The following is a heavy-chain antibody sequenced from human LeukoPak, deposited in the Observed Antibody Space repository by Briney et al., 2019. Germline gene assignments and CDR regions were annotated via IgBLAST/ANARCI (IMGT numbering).Heavy chain of an antibody. CDR3: AKATRYDYVWGSYRPPIDY. CDR1: GFTFSSYA. CDR2: ISGSGGST. V-gene: IGHV3-23*01. J-gene: IGHJ4*02. D-gene: IGHD3-16*02. Sequence: GGSLRLSCAASGFTFSSYAMSWVRQAPGKGLEWVSAISGSGGSTYYADSVKGRLTISRDNSKNTLYLQMNSLRAEDTAVYYCAKATRYDYVWGSYRPPIDYWGQGTLVTVSS.